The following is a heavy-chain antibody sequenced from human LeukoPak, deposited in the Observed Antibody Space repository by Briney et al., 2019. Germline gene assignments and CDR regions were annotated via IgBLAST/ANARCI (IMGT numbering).Heavy chain of an antibody. CDR2: IVVGSGNT. Sequence: GASVKVSCKASGFTFTSSAMQWVRQARGQRLEWKGWIVVGSGNTNYAQKFQERVTITRDMSTSTAYMELSSLRSEDTAVYYCAADPVLSTVTTLAFDIWGQGTMVTVSS. CDR1: GFTFTSSA. D-gene: IGHD4-17*01. CDR3: AADPVLSTVTTLAFDI. J-gene: IGHJ3*02. V-gene: IGHV1-58*02.